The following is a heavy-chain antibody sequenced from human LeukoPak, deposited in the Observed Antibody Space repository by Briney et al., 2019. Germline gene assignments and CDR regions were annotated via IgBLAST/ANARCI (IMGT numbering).Heavy chain of an antibody. CDR1: GFTFDDYA. Sequence: PSGGSLRLSCAASGFTFDDYAMHWVRQAPGRGLEWVSGISWSSSTIAYADSVKGRFTISRDNSKNTLYLQMNSLRAEDTAVYYCARPWGSWLGWFDPWGQGTLVTVSS. V-gene: IGHV3-9*01. J-gene: IGHJ5*02. CDR3: ARPWGSWLGWFDP. CDR2: ISWSSSTI. D-gene: IGHD6-13*01.